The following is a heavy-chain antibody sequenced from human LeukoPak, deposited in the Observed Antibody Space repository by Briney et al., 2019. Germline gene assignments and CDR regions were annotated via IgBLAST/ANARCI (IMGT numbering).Heavy chain of an antibody. J-gene: IGHJ4*02. D-gene: IGHD3-3*01. V-gene: IGHV4-59*12. CDR1: GGSISSYY. CDR3: ASCDFWSGYYCY. Sequence: SETLSLTCTVSGGSISSYYWSWIRQPPGKGLEWIGYIYHSGSTYYNPSLKSRVTISVDRSKNQFSLKLSSVTAADTAVYYCASCDFWSGYYCYWGQGTLVTVSS. CDR2: IYHSGST.